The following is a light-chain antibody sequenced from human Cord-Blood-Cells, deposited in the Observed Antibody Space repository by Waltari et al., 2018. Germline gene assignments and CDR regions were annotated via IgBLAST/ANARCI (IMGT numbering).Light chain of an antibody. V-gene: IGLV2-14*01. Sequence: QSALTQPASVSGSPGQWITISCTGTSSDVGGYNYVSWYQQNPGKAPKPMIYDVSNRPSGVSNRFSGSTSGNTASLTISGLQAEDEADYYCSSYTSSSTYVFGTGTKVTVL. J-gene: IGLJ1*01. CDR3: SSYTSSSTYV. CDR2: DVS. CDR1: SSDVGGYNY.